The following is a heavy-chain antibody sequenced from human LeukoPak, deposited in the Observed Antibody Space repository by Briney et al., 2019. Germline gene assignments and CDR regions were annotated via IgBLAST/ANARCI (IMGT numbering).Heavy chain of an antibody. J-gene: IGHJ4*02. CDR3: AREFIAARPFDY. CDR2: ISYDGSNK. CDR1: GFTFSSYA. Sequence: PGRSLRLSCAASGFTFSSYAMHWVRQAPGKGLEGVAVISYDGSNKYYADSVKGRFTISRDNSKNTLYLQMNSLRAEDTAVYYCAREFIAARPFDYWGQGTLVTVSS. D-gene: IGHD6-25*01. V-gene: IGHV3-30*01.